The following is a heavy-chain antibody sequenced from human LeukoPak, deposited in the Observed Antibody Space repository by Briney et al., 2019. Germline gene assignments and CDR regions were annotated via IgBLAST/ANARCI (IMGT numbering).Heavy chain of an antibody. V-gene: IGHV1-2*02. CDR1: GYTFTGYF. J-gene: IGHJ4*02. CDR3: ARDHSLRWFGELLPLDY. D-gene: IGHD3-10*01. CDR2: INPNSGGT. Sequence: ASVKVSCKTSGYTFTGYFMHWVRQAPGQGLEWMGWINPNSGGTNYAQKFQGRVTMTRDTSISTAYMELSRLRSDDTAVYYCARDHSLRWFGELLPLDYWGQGTLVTVSS.